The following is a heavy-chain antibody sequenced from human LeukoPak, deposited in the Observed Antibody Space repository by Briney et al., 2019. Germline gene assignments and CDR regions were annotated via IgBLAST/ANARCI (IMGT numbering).Heavy chain of an antibody. J-gene: IGHJ3*02. V-gene: IGHV3-23*01. CDR2: ISGSGGST. CDR1: GFTFSSYG. CDR3: AKGREVRGVWGAFDI. Sequence: GGSLRLSCAASGFTFSSYGMSWVRQAPGKGLEWVSAISGSGGSTYYADSVKGRFTISRDNSKNTLYLQMNSLRAEDTAVYYCAKGREVRGVWGAFDIWGQGTMVTVSS. D-gene: IGHD3-10*01.